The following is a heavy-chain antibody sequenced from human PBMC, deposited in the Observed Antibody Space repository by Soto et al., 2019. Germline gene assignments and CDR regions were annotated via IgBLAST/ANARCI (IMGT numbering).Heavy chain of an antibody. CDR2: IYYSGTA. CDR1: GGSISSDNFY. J-gene: IGHJ4*02. D-gene: IGHD3-22*01. V-gene: IGHV4-30-4*01. CDR3: VRVRYNDNSGVDY. Sequence: QVQLQESGPGLVKPSQTLSLTCTVSGGSISSDNFYWSWIRQPPGKGLEWVGYIYYSGTAYYNPTLKGRIAVSIDTSKNQFSLNLNSVTAADTAVYYCVRVRYNDNSGVDYWGQGTLVTVSS.